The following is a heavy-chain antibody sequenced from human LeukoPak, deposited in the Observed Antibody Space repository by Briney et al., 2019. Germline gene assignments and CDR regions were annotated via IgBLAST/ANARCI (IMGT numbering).Heavy chain of an antibody. CDR1: GGSISTYY. CDR3: ARGTDDYKFDF. D-gene: IGHD5-24*01. CDR2: IYYTGGT. Sequence: PSETLSLTCTVSGGSISTYYWNWLRQSPGKGLEWIGCIYYTGGTKYNPSLKSRLTISLDTSKSQFSLELSSVSTADTAIYYCARGTDDYKFDFWGQGALVTVSS. J-gene: IGHJ4*02. V-gene: IGHV4-59*01.